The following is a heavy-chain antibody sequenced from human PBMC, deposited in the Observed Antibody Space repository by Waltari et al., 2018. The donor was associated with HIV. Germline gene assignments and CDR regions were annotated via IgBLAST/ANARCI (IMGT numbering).Heavy chain of an antibody. CDR2: IYPGDAET. CDR1: GYSFTSYW. Sequence: EVQLVQSGAEVKKPGESLKISCKGSGYSFTSYWIGWVRQMPGKGLEWMGIIYPGDAETRYSPSFQGQVTISADKSISTAYLQWSSLKASDTAMYYCARHDYGDRPYYYYGMDVWGQGTTVTVSS. V-gene: IGHV5-51*01. CDR3: ARHDYGDRPYYYYGMDV. D-gene: IGHD4-17*01. J-gene: IGHJ6*02.